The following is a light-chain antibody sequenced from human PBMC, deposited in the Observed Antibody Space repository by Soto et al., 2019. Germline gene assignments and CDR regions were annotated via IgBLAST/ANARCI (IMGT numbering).Light chain of an antibody. CDR2: DAS. V-gene: IGKV3-11*01. CDR3: QQRSNWPPTWT. J-gene: IGKJ1*01. CDR1: QSVRGY. Sequence: EVVMTQSPGTLSLSPGERATLSCRASQSVRGYLAWYQQKPGQAPRLLMYDASNRATGIPARFSGSGSGTDFTLTISSLEPEDFAVYYCQQRSNWPPTWTFGQGTKVDIK.